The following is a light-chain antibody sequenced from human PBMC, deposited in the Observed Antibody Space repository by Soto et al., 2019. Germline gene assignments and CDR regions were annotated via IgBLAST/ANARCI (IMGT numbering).Light chain of an antibody. V-gene: IGKV3-15*01. CDR1: QSVSSN. CDR2: GAS. Sequence: EIVMTQSPATLSVSPGERATLSCRASQSVSSNLAWYQQKPGQAPRLLIYGASTRANGIPARFSGSGSWTEFTLTIGSLQSEEFAVYDSQQYNNWPSWTFGQGTKVEIQ. CDR3: QQYNNWPSWT. J-gene: IGKJ1*01.